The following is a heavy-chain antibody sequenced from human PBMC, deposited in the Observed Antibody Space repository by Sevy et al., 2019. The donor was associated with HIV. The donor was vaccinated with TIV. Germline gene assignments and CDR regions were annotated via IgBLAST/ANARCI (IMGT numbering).Heavy chain of an antibody. V-gene: IGHV3-74*01. CDR2: LNSDGSST. CDR1: GFTFSSYW. J-gene: IGHJ5*02. CDR3: ARDIWFGEFDP. D-gene: IGHD3-10*01. Sequence: GGSLRLSCAASGFTFSSYWMHWVRRAPGKGLVWVSRLNSDGSSTSYADSVKGRFTISRDNAKNTLYLQMNSLRAEDTAVCYCARDIWFGEFDPWGQGTLVTVSS.